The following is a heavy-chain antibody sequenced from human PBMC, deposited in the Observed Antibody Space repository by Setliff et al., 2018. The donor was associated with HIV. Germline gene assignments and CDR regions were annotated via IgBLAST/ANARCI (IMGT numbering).Heavy chain of an antibody. D-gene: IGHD1-1*01. J-gene: IGHJ4*02. CDR1: LGSISSSYSHY. V-gene: IGHV4-39*01. Sequence: KSSETLSLTCTVSLGSISSSYSHYWAWIRQPPGKGLEWVGHIFHTGYSIYSPSLKSRVTMSVDTSKNEFSLKMTSVIAADAAVYFCARLAATYGNHRFDYWGQGVPVTVSS. CDR3: ARLAATYGNHRFDY. CDR2: IFHTGYS.